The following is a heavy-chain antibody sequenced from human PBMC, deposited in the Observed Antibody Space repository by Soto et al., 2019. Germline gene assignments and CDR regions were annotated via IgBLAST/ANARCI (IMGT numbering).Heavy chain of an antibody. CDR2: IYPGDSDT. CDR3: ARQFKTHPKYSSSWYPVDY. Sequence: PGESLKISCKGSGYSFTSYWIGWVRQMPGKGLEWMGIIYPGDSDTRYSPSFQGQVTISADKSISTAYLQWSSLKASDTAMYYCARQFKTHPKYSSSWYPVDYWGQGTLVTVSS. D-gene: IGHD6-13*01. V-gene: IGHV5-51*01. CDR1: GYSFTSYW. J-gene: IGHJ4*02.